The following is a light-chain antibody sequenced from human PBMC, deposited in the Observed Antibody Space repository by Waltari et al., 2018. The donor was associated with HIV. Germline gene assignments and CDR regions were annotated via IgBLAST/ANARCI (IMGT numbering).Light chain of an antibody. J-gene: IGLJ1*01. Sequence: QPASTHPASVPGSPGPSTPPPCPGTSSDVGTYTFVSWYQPYPAKAPKLLIYNVSNPPSSVFNRFSGSKSANTAALTISCVQAEDEADYYCNSYTNNITLVFGTGTKVTVL. CDR3: NSYTNNITLV. CDR1: SSDVGTYTF. V-gene: IGLV2-14*03. CDR2: NVS.